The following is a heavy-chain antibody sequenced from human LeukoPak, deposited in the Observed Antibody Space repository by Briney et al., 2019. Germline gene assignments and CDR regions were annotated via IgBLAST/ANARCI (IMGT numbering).Heavy chain of an antibody. Sequence: GGSLRLSCLASGFIFSNYAMHWVRQAPGMGLEYLSAISRSGGSTYCADSVKDRFTISRDNSKNTLYLQMSSLRTEDTAVYFCAKALNYDFSGFGFDYWGQGTLVAVSS. J-gene: IGHJ4*02. CDR2: ISRSGGST. CDR3: AKALNYDFSGFGFDY. D-gene: IGHD4-23*01. CDR1: GFIFSNYA. V-gene: IGHV3-64D*09.